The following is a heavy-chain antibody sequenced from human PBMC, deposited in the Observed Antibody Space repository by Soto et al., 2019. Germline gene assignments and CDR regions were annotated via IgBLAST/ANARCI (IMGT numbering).Heavy chain of an antibody. J-gene: IGHJ4*01. V-gene: IGHV3-15*07. CDR3: TTDYYIPTVEVRFDY. D-gene: IGHD3-10*02. CDR1: GFDFSNAW. Sequence: EVQLVDSGGDLVKPGGSLRLSCAGSGFDFSNAWINWVRQAPGKGLEWVGRIKSKALGGTTDFAAPVRGRFAITRDDSRNMAYMQMNSLNTEDTAVYYCTTDYYIPTVEVRFDYWGHGTLVTVSS. CDR2: IKSKALGGTT.